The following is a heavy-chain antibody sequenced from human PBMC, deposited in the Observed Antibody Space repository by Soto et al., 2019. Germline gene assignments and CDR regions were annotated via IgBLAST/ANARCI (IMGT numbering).Heavy chain of an antibody. Sequence: QVQLQESGPGLVKPSETLSLTCTVSGGSIRSYYWSWIRQPPGKGLEWIGYIYYSGSTNYNPSLKSRVTISVATAKNQFSLKLSSVAAADTAVYYCASRYGDGFDFWGQGTMVTVSS. J-gene: IGHJ3*01. V-gene: IGHV4-59*08. CDR1: GGSIRSYY. CDR2: IYYSGST. CDR3: ASRYGDGFDF. D-gene: IGHD1-20*01.